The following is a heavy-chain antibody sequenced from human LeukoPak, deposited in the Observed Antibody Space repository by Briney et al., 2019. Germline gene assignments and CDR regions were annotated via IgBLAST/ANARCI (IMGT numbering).Heavy chain of an antibody. CDR2: LYYTGST. J-gene: IGHJ4*02. CDR1: GGSISRSSYY. V-gene: IGHV4-39*01. CDR3: ARSFTVTTHIDY. D-gene: IGHD4-17*01. Sequence: SETLSLTCAVSGGSISRSSYYWGWIRQPPGKGLEWIGSLYYTGSTYYNPSLKSRVTISVDTSKNQFSLKLSSVTAADTAVYYCARSFTVTTHIDYWGQGTLVTVSS.